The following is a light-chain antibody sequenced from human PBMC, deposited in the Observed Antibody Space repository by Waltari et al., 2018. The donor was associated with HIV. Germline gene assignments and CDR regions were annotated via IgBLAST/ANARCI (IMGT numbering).Light chain of an antibody. CDR1: QGIGSW. J-gene: IGKJ4*01. V-gene: IGKV1D-12*01. Sequence: DIQMTQSPSSVSASVGDRVTITCRANQGIGSWLAWYQQQPGKAPKPLIYAASNLQTGVPSRFSGSGSGTDFTLTISSLQPEDFATYYCQQASSFLVTFGGGTKVEIK. CDR2: AAS. CDR3: QQASSFLVT.